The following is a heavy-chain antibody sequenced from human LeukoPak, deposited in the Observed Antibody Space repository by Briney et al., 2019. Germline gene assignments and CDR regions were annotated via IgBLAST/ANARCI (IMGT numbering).Heavy chain of an antibody. CDR1: GDSISNYY. CDR3: SRETFYYGSGSYYNPLDS. V-gene: IGHV4-4*07. Sequence: SETLSLTCTVSGDSISNYYWNWIRQPAGQGLEWIGRIYSSGSTNYNPSLKTRLTMSVDTSKNQFSLKLSSVTAADTAVYYCSRETFYYGSGSYYNPLDSWGRGTLVTVSS. CDR2: IYSSGST. D-gene: IGHD3-10*01. J-gene: IGHJ4*02.